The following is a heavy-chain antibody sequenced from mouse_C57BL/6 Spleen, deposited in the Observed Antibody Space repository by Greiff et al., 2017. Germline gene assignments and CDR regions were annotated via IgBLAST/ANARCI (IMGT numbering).Heavy chain of an antibody. CDR3: ARSPHYDYDLFAY. CDR1: GYSITSDY. Sequence: VQLKQSGPGLAKPSQTLSLTCSVTGYSITSDYWNWIRKFPGNKLEYMGYISYSGSTYYNPSLKSRISITRDTSKNQYYLQLNSVTTEDTATYYCARSPHYDYDLFAYWGQGTLVTVSA. V-gene: IGHV3-8*01. CDR2: ISYSGST. J-gene: IGHJ3*01. D-gene: IGHD2-4*01.